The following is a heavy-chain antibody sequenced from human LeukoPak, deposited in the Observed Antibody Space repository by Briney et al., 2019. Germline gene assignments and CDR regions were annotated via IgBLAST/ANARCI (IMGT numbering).Heavy chain of an antibody. Sequence: SETLSLTCAVYGGSFSGYYWSWIRQPPGKGLEWIGEINHSGSTNYNPSLKSRVTISVDTSKNQFSLKLSSVTAAGTAVYYCARGLRVLVYWGQGTLVTVSS. V-gene: IGHV4-34*01. CDR1: GGSFSGYY. CDR3: ARGLRVLVY. CDR2: INHSGST. D-gene: IGHD3-3*01. J-gene: IGHJ4*02.